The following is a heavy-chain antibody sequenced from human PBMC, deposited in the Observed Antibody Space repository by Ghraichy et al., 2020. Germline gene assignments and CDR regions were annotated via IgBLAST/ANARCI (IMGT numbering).Heavy chain of an antibody. D-gene: IGHD4-17*01. J-gene: IGHJ6*02. V-gene: IGHV4-59*01. CDR2: IYYSGST. CDR1: GGSISSYY. Sequence: GSLRLSCTVSGGSISSYYWSWIRQPPGKGLEWIGYIYYSGSTNYNPSLKSRVTISVDTSKNQFSLKLSSVTAADTAVYYCARVPVTSQRPYYYYGMDVWGQGTTVTVSS. CDR3: ARVPVTSQRPYYYYGMDV.